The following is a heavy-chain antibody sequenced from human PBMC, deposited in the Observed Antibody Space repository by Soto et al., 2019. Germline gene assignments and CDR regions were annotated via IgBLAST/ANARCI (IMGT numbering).Heavy chain of an antibody. CDR2: IIPIFGTA. CDR3: ARRRGLDYGDFH. CDR1: GGTFSSYA. J-gene: IGHJ4*02. D-gene: IGHD4-17*01. Sequence: AASVKVSCKASGGTFSSYAISWVRQAPGQGLEWMGGIIPIFGTANYAQKFQGRVTIIADESTSTAYMELSSLRSEDTAVYYCARRRGLDYGDFHWGQGTLVTVPS. V-gene: IGHV1-69*13.